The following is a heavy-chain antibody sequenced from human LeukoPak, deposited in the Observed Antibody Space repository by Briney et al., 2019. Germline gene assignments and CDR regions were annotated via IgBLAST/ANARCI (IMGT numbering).Heavy chain of an antibody. J-gene: IGHJ4*02. CDR1: GFTFSSYA. CDR3: AGDSGGWYIY. Sequence: GGSLRLSCAASGFTFSSYAMHWVRQAPGKGLEWVAVISYDGSNKYYADSVKGRFTISRDNSKNTLYLQMNSLRAEDTAVYYCAGDSGGWYIYWGQGTLVTVSS. D-gene: IGHD6-19*01. V-gene: IGHV3-30*04. CDR2: ISYDGSNK.